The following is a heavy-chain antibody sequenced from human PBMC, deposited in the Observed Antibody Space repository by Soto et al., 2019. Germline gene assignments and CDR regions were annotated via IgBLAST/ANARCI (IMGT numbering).Heavy chain of an antibody. D-gene: IGHD6-13*01. CDR2: IYYSGST. V-gene: IGHV4-59*01. Sequence: SETLSLTCTVSGGSISSYYGSWIRQPPGKGLEWIGYIYYSGSTNYNPSLKSRVTISVDTSKNQFSLKLSSVTAADTAVYYCARDVGIAAADNYWGQGTLVTVSS. CDR1: GGSISSYY. CDR3: ARDVGIAAADNY. J-gene: IGHJ4*02.